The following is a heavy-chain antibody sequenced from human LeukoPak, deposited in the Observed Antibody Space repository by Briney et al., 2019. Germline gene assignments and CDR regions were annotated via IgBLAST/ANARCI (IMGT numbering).Heavy chain of an antibody. J-gene: IGHJ6*03. CDR1: GFTFSSYW. D-gene: IGHD3-9*01. V-gene: IGHV3-7*01. CDR2: IKQDGSEK. Sequence: GGSLRLSCAASGFTFSSYWMSWVRQAPGKGLEWVANIKQDGSEKYYVDSVKGRFTISRDNAKNSLYLQMNSLRAEDTAVYYCARAPLRYFDWFDYYYYYMDVWGKGTTVTISS. CDR3: ARAPLRYFDWFDYYYYYMDV.